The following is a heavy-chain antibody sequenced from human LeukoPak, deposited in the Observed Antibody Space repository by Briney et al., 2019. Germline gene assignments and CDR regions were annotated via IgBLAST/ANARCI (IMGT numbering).Heavy chain of an antibody. CDR2: ISYDGSNK. D-gene: IGHD2-2*01. Sequence: GGSLRLSCAASGFTFSSYAMHWVRQAPGKGLEWVAVISYDGSNKYYADSVKGRFTISRDNSKNTLYLQMNGLRAEDTAVYYCARDKVVVVPAAPLGAFDIWGQGTMVTVSS. V-gene: IGHV3-30-3*01. J-gene: IGHJ3*02. CDR3: ARDKVVVVPAAPLGAFDI. CDR1: GFTFSSYA.